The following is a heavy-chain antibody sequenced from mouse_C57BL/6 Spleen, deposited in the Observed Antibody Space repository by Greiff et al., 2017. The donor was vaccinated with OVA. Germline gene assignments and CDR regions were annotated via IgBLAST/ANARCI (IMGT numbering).Heavy chain of an antibody. CDR1: GYAFSSSW. J-gene: IGHJ4*01. D-gene: IGHD2-3*01. V-gene: IGHV1-82*01. CDR3: ARWDGYYAPLYAMDY. CDR2: IYPGDGDT. Sequence: VQRVESGPELVKPGASVKISCKASGYAFSSSWMNWVKQRPGKGLEWIGRIYPGDGDTNYNGKFKGKATLTADKSSSSAYMQLSSLTSEDSAVYFCARWDGYYAPLYAMDYWGQGTSVTVSS.